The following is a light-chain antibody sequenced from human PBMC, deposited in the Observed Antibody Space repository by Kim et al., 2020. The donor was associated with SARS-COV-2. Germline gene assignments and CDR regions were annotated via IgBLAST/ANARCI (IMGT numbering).Light chain of an antibody. Sequence: GQSITISCTGTSRDVGGYNYVSWYQQHSGKAPKLMIYDVSNRPSGVSNRFSGSKSGNTASLTISGLQAEDEADYYCSSYTSSSTLAFGGGTQLTVL. CDR3: SSYTSSSTLA. CDR2: DVS. CDR1: SRDVGGYNY. J-gene: IGLJ2*01. V-gene: IGLV2-14*03.